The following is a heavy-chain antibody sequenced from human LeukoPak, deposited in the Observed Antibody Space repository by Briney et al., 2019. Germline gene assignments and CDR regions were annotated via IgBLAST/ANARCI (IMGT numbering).Heavy chain of an antibody. CDR3: ARTIAVAGLAWSDI. J-gene: IGHJ3*02. CDR1: GGSFSGYY. Sequence: SETLSLTCAVYGGSFSGYYWSWIRQPPGKGLEWIGEINHSGSTNYNPSLKSRVTISVDTSKNQFSLKLSSVTAADTAVYYCARTIAVAGLAWSDIWGQGTMVTVSS. V-gene: IGHV4-34*01. D-gene: IGHD6-19*01. CDR2: INHSGST.